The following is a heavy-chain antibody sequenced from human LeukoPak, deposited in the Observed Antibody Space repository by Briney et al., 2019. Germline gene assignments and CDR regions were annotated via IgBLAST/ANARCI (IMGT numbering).Heavy chain of an antibody. D-gene: IGHD5-18*01. CDR2: INHSGST. CDR1: GGSFSGYY. V-gene: IGHV4-34*01. Sequence: SETLSLTCAVYGGSFSGYYWSWIRQPPGKGLEWIGEINHSGSTNYNPCLKSRVTISVDTSKNQFSLKLSSVTAADTAVYYCARGPNTAMEFDYWGQGTLVTVSS. CDR3: ARGPNTAMEFDY. J-gene: IGHJ4*02.